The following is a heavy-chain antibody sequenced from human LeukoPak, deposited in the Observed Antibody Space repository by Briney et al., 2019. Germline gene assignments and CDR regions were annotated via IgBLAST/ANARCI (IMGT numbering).Heavy chain of an antibody. V-gene: IGHV3-7*01. CDR1: GFTFSKTW. CDR2: IKVDGSER. CDR3: ARDWNYGFDY. D-gene: IGHD1-7*01. Sequence: GGSLRLSCAASGFTFSKTWMSWVRQAPGKGLEWEANIKVDGSERYYVDSVKGRFTISRDNAKNSLYLQMNSLRAEDTAIYYCARDWNYGFDYWGQGTLVTVSS. J-gene: IGHJ4*02.